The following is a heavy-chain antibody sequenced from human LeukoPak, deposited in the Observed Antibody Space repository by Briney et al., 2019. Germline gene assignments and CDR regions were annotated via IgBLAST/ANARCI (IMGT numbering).Heavy chain of an antibody. CDR3: GRYYYASSGYYYLDY. CDR1: GFTFSDYY. V-gene: IGHV3-11*03. CDR2: ISSSSSYT. Sequence: GGSLRLSCAASGFTFSDYYMSWIRQAPGKGLEWVSYISSSSSYTNYADSVKGRFTISRDNAKNSLYLQMNSLRAEDTAVYYCGRYYYASSGYYYLDYWGQGTLVTVSS. D-gene: IGHD3-22*01. J-gene: IGHJ4*02.